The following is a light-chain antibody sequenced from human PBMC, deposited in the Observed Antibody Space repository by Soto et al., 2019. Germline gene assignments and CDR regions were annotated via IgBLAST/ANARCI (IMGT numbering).Light chain of an antibody. CDR2: DAS. CDR3: QQYNYWPPRT. J-gene: IGKJ1*01. CDR1: QSVSSN. Sequence: EIVMTQSPATLSVSPGERATLSCRASQSVSSNLAWYQQKPGQAPRLLIYDASTRATGIPARFSGSGSGTEFTLTISSLQSEDFAVYYCQQYNYWPPRTFGQGTKVEIK. V-gene: IGKV3-15*01.